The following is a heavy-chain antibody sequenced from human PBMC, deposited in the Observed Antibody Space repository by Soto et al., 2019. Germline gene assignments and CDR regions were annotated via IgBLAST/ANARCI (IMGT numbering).Heavy chain of an antibody. Sequence: GESLKISCAASGFTFSTYAMSWVRQAPGQGLEWVSAISGSGGGTYYADSVKGRFIISRDNSKNTLYLQMNSLRAEDTAVYYCARALCSETDELWGQGTLVTVSS. V-gene: IGHV3-23*01. CDR1: GFTFSTYA. CDR2: ISGSGGGT. D-gene: IGHD6-19*01. J-gene: IGHJ4*02. CDR3: ARALCSETDEL.